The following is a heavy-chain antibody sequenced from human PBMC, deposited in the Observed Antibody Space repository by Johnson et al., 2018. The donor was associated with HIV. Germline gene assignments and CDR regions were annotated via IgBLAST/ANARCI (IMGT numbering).Heavy chain of an antibody. CDR1: GFTVSSNY. J-gene: IGHJ3*02. CDR2: IYSGGST. Sequence: VQLVESGGGLVQPGGSLRLSCAASGFTVSSNYMSWVRQGPGRGLEWVSIIYSGGSTYYADYVKGRFTISRDKSKNTLYLHMNSLRAEDTAVYYCAREGGRLPDAFDIWGQGTMVTVSS. CDR3: AREGGRLPDAFDI. V-gene: IGHV3-66*01. D-gene: IGHD1-26*01.